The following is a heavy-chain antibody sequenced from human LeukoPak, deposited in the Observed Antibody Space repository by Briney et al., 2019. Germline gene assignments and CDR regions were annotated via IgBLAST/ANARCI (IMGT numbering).Heavy chain of an antibody. V-gene: IGHV3-23*01. D-gene: IGHD6-25*01. CDR2: ISGSGSST. CDR3: AKGPIPAATYYHYCYLHV. J-gene: IGHJ6*03. Sequence: GGSLRLSCAASGFTFSSYAMTCVRQAPGKGLEGVSAISGSGSSTYYADSVKRRFTISRDNSKDTLFFQVNSLRAEDTPVYYCAKGPIPAATYYHYCYLHVWGKGTTVTVSS. CDR1: GFTFSSYA.